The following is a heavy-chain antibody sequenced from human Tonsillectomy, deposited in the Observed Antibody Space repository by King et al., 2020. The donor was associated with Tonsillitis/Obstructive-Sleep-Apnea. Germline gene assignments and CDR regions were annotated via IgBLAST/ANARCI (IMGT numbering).Heavy chain of an antibody. D-gene: IGHD2-21*01. CDR2: IRSKTDGGKR. V-gene: IGHV3-15*01. CDR3: TTDPYSHYRDYYYYRDV. J-gene: IGHJ6*03. CDR1: GFTFSNAW. Sequence: VQLVESGGGLVKPGGSLRLSCAASGFTFSNAWMSWVRQDPGRGLEWVGRIRSKTDGGKRAYAAPVKGRFTISRDDSKSTLYLQMNSPRTEDTDVSYCTTDPYSHYRDYYYYRDVWGRGTTVTVSS.